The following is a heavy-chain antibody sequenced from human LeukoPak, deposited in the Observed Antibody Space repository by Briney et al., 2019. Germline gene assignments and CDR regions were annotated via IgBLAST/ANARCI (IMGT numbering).Heavy chain of an antibody. Sequence: SETLSLTCAVYGGSFSGYYWSWIRQPPGKGLEWIGEINHGGSTNYNPSLKSRVTISVDTSKNQFSLKLSSVTAADTAVYYCARGITGNWGQGTLVTVSS. CDR2: INHGGST. V-gene: IGHV4-34*01. D-gene: IGHD3-16*01. CDR1: GGSFSGYY. CDR3: ARGITGN. J-gene: IGHJ4*02.